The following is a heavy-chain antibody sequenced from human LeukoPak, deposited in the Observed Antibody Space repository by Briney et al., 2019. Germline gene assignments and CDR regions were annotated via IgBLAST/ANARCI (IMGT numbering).Heavy chain of an antibody. CDR1: GGPISSSSYY. CDR3: ARHRIAAAGTRHFDL. Sequence: PSETLSLTCTVSGGPISSSSYYWGWIRQPPGKGLEWIGSIYYSGSTYYNPSLKSRVTISVDTSKNQFSLKLSSVTATDTAVYYCARHRIAAAGTRHFDLWGRGTLVTVSS. J-gene: IGHJ2*01. V-gene: IGHV4-39*01. CDR2: IYYSGST. D-gene: IGHD6-13*01.